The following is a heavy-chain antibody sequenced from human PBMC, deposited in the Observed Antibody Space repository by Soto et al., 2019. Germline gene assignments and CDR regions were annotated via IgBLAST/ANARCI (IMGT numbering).Heavy chain of an antibody. Sequence: QVQLQQWGAGLLKPSETLSLTCAVYGGSFSGYYWSWIRQPPGKGLEWIGEINHSGSTNYNPSLKSRVTISVDTSKNQFSLKLSSVTAADTAVYYCARGKAMGSRPFDYWGQGTLVTVSS. CDR2: INHSGST. CDR3: ARGKAMGSRPFDY. CDR1: GGSFSGYY. V-gene: IGHV4-34*01. D-gene: IGHD5-18*01. J-gene: IGHJ4*02.